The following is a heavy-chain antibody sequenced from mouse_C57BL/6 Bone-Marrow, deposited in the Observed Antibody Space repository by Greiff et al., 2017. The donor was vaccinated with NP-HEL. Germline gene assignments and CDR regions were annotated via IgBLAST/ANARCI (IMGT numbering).Heavy chain of an antibody. CDR2: IDPETGGT. D-gene: IGHD1-1*01. CDR3: TRGTTVDWYFDV. J-gene: IGHJ1*03. CDR1: GYTFTDYE. V-gene: IGHV1-15*01. Sequence: QLQQSGAELVRPGASVTLSCKASGYTFTDYEMHWVKQTPVHGLEWIGAIDPETGGTAYNQKVKGKAILTADKSSSTAYMELRSLTSEDSAVYYCTRGTTVDWYFDVWGTGTTVTVSS.